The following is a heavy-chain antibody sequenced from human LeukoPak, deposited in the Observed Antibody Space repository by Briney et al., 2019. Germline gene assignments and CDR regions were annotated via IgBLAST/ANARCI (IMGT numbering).Heavy chain of an antibody. V-gene: IGHV1-18*01. J-gene: IGHJ5*02. CDR1: GYTFTSHG. CDR2: ISAYNGAT. CDR3: ARTNMVFGVNIEQNWFDP. D-gene: IGHD3-3*01. Sequence: ASVKVSCKASGYTFTSHGISWVRQAPGQGLVWMGWISAYNGATTYPQTFQGRVTLTTDTSTSTVYMEMRSLRSDDTAIHYCARTNMVFGVNIEQNWFDPWGQGTLVTVSS.